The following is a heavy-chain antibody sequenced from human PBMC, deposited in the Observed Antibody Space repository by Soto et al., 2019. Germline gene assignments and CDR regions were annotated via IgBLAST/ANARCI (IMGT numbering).Heavy chain of an antibody. CDR3: ARENELIDHSSGWPFDY. J-gene: IGHJ4*02. D-gene: IGHD6-19*01. CDR2: INPSGGST. Sequence: GASVKVSCKASGYTFTRYYMHWVRQAPGQGLEWMGIINPSGGSTSYAQKFQGRVTMTRDTSTSTVYMELNSLRSEDTAVYYCARENELIDHSSGWPFDYWGQGTLVTVSS. CDR1: GYTFTRYY. V-gene: IGHV1-46*01.